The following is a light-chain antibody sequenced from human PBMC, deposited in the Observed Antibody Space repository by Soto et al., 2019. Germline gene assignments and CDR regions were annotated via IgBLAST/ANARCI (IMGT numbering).Light chain of an antibody. J-gene: IGKJ1*01. V-gene: IGKV2-30*02. CDR1: QILVHSDGIAY. CDR3: MQSTHWPPT. CDR2: KVP. Sequence: DVVMTQSPLSLPVTLGQPSSISCRSNQILVHSDGIAYFSWFQQRPGRSPRRLIYKVPNRDSGVPARFSGSGAGTDFTLKISRVEAEDVGVYYCMQSTHWPPTFGQGTKVDIK.